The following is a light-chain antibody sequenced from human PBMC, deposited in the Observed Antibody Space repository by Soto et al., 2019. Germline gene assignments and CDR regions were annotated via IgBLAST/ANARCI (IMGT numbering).Light chain of an antibody. J-gene: IGKJ5*01. CDR3: QQYGSSIT. Sequence: IVLTQSPDTLSLSPGERATLSCRASQSVSSTYLAWYQQKPGQAPRLLIYGTSSRATGIPDRFSGSGSGTDFTLTISRLEPEDFAVFYCQQYGSSITFGQGTRLEIK. V-gene: IGKV3-20*01. CDR2: GTS. CDR1: QSVSSTY.